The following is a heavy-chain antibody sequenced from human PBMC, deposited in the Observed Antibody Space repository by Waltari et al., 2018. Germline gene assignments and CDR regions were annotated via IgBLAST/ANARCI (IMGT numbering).Heavy chain of an antibody. CDR1: GFTFSSYS. J-gene: IGHJ6*03. Sequence: EVQLVESGGGLVKPGGSLRLSCAASGFTFSSYSMNWVRQAPGKGLEWVSSISSSSSYIYYADSVKGRFTISRDNAKNSLYLQMNSLRAEDTAVYYCARGGGVTYYDFWSGYFPLYYYYYMDVWGKGTTVTISS. D-gene: IGHD3-3*01. CDR3: ARGGGVTYYDFWSGYFPLYYYYYMDV. CDR2: ISSSSSYI. V-gene: IGHV3-21*01.